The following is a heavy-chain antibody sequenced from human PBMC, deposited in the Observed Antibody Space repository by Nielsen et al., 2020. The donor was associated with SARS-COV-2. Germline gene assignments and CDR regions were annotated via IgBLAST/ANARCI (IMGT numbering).Heavy chain of an antibody. V-gene: IGHV4-61*01. Sequence: SETLSLTCTVSGGSVSSGSYYWSWIRQPPGKGLEWIGYIYYSGSTNYNPSLKSRVTISVDTSKSQFSLKLSSVTAADTAVYYCARDREVGATGDYGMDVWGQGTTVTVSS. J-gene: IGHJ6*02. CDR3: ARDREVGATGDYGMDV. CDR2: IYYSGST. CDR1: GGSVSSGSYY. D-gene: IGHD1-26*01.